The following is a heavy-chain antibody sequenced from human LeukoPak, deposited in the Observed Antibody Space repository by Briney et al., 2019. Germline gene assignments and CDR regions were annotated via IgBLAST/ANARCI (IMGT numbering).Heavy chain of an antibody. Sequence: PSGTLSLTCAVSGGSISSSNWWSWVRQPPGKGLEWIGEIYHSGSTNYNPSLKSRVTISVDKSKNQFSLKLSSVTAADTAVYYCARLRFGEFYHFDYWGQGTLVTVFS. CDR3: ARLRFGEFYHFDY. J-gene: IGHJ4*02. V-gene: IGHV4-4*02. CDR2: IYHSGST. CDR1: GGSISSSNW. D-gene: IGHD3-10*01.